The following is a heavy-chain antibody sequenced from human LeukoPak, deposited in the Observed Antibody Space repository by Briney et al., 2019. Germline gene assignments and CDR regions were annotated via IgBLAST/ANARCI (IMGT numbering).Heavy chain of an antibody. V-gene: IGHV3-23*01. CDR3: AKWGYCSSTSCYAWSLGFDY. CDR1: GFTFSSYA. Sequence: GRSLRLSCAASGFTFSSYAMSWVRQAPGKGLEWVSAISGSGGSTYYADSVKGRFTISRDNSKNTLYLQMNSLRAEDTAVYYCAKWGYCSSTSCYAWSLGFDYWGQGTLVTVSS. CDR2: ISGSGGST. D-gene: IGHD2-2*01. J-gene: IGHJ4*02.